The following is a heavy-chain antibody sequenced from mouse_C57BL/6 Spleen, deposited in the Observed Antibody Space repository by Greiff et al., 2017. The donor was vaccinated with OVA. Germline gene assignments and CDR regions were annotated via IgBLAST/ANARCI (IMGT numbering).Heavy chain of an antibody. D-gene: IGHD2-4*01. CDR2: IWTGGGT. V-gene: IGHV2-9-1*01. CDR3: ARNYDYILYAMDY. J-gene: IGHJ4*01. CDR1: GFSLTSYA. Sequence: VKLQESGPGLVAPSQSLSITCTVSGFSLTSYAISWVRQPPGKGLEWLGVIWTGGGTNYNSALKSRLSISKDNSKSQVFLKMNSLQTDDTARYYCARNYDYILYAMDYWGQGTSVTVSS.